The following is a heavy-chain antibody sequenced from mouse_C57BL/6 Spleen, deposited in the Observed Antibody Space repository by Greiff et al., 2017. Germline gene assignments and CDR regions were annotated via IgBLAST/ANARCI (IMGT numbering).Heavy chain of an antibody. CDR2: IDPSDSYT. CDR3: ARKGHYFDY. CDR1: GYTFTSYW. Sequence: QVQLQQPGAELVMPGASVKLSCKASGYTFTSYWMHWVKQRPGQGLEWIGEIDPSDSYTNYNQKFKGNSTLTVDKSSSTAYMQLSSLTSEDSAVYYCARKGHYFDYWGQGTTLTVSS. D-gene: IGHD3-3*01. V-gene: IGHV1-69*01. J-gene: IGHJ2*01.